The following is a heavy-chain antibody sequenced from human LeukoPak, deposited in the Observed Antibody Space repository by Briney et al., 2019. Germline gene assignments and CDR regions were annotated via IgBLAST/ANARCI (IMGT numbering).Heavy chain of an antibody. CDR2: ISGSGGST. D-gene: IGHD2-2*01. J-gene: IGHJ4*02. Sequence: GGSLRLSCAASGFTFSSYAMSWVRQAPGKGLEWVSAISGSGGSTYYADSAKGRFTISRDNSKNTLYLQMNSLRAEDTAVYYCAARPPLSSTRGYFDYWGQGTLVTVSS. V-gene: IGHV3-23*01. CDR3: AARPPLSSTRGYFDY. CDR1: GFTFSSYA.